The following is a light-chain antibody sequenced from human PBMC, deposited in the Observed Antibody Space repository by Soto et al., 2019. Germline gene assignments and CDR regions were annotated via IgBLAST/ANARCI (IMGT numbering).Light chain of an antibody. CDR1: SSNIGAGDD. CDR3: QSYDSSLRGYWV. Sequence: QSVLTQPPSVSGAPGQRVTISCTGSSSNIGAGDDVPWYQQLPGTAPKLLIYGDTNRPSGVPDRFSGSKSGTSASLAITGLQAEDEADYYCQSYDSSLRGYWVFGGGTKLTV. J-gene: IGLJ3*02. V-gene: IGLV1-40*01. CDR2: GDT.